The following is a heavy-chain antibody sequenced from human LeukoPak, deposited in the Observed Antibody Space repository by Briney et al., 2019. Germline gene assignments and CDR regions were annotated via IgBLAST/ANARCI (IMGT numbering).Heavy chain of an antibody. CDR1: GFTFDDYA. D-gene: IGHD4-17*01. J-gene: IGHJ4*02. CDR3: AKDTTASGPSYYFDY. Sequence: PGGSLRLSCAASGFTFDDYAIHWVRQAPGKGLEWVSGISWNSGSIGYADSVKGRFTISRDNAKNSLYLQMNSLRAEDMALYYCAKDTTASGPSYYFDYWGQGTLVTVSS. V-gene: IGHV3-9*03. CDR2: ISWNSGSI.